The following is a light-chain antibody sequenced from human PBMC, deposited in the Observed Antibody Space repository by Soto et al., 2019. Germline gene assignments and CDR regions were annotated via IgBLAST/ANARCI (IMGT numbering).Light chain of an antibody. J-gene: IGKJ5*01. CDR2: GES. Sequence: IVLTQSPGILSLSPGERATHSCRATQSVRSSYLAWYQQKPGQAHRLLIYGESRRATGIPDRFSGSGSGKDFTLTISRLEPEDFAVYYCQQYGSSRITFGQGTRLEI. V-gene: IGKV3-20*01. CDR3: QQYGSSRIT. CDR1: QSVRSSY.